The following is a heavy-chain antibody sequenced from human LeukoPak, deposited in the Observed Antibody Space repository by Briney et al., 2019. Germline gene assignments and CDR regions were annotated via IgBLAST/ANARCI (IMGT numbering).Heavy chain of an antibody. J-gene: IGHJ4*02. V-gene: IGHV3-23*01. CDR1: GFTFSSYT. D-gene: IGHD2-15*01. CDR3: ARDNGWSADF. CDR2: VSGGGGNI. Sequence: PGGSLRLSCAASGFTFSSYTMSWVRQAPGKGLEWVSGVSGGGGNIHYADSVKGRFTISRDNSKNTLYLQMNSLRAEDTAVYYCARDNGWSADFWGQGTLVTVSS.